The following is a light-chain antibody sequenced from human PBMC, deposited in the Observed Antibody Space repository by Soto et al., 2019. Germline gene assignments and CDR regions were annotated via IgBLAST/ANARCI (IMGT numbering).Light chain of an antibody. CDR2: EVS. Sequence: QSALTQPASVSGSPGQSITISCTGTSSDVGGYNYVSWYQQHPGKAPKLMIYEVSYRPSGVSNRFSASKSGNTASLTICGLQAEDEADYYCSSYTTSSTYVFGTGTKLTVL. V-gene: IGLV2-14*01. CDR1: SSDVGGYNY. J-gene: IGLJ1*01. CDR3: SSYTTSSTYV.